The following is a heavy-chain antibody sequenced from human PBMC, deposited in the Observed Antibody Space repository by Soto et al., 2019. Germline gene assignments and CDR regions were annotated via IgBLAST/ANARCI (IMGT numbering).Heavy chain of an antibody. D-gene: IGHD3-3*01. J-gene: IGHJ6*02. CDR1: GFTFSSYW. CDR2: IKQDGSEK. V-gene: IGHV3-7*01. Sequence: GGSLRLSCAASGFTFSSYWMSWVRQAPGKGLEWVANIKQDGSEKYYVDSVKGRFTISRDNAKNALYLQMNSLRAEDTAVYYCARDHYDLWSGYYITEGRRYGMDVWGQGTTVTVSS. CDR3: ARDHYDLWSGYYITEGRRYGMDV.